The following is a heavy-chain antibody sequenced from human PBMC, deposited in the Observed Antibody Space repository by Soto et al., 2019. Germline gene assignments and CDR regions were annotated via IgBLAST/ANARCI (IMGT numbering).Heavy chain of an antibody. CDR3: AKIIVAAGTGY. J-gene: IGHJ4*01. CDR2: IGGSGGTI. D-gene: IGHD6-13*01. Sequence: GGSLRLSCAASGFTFSSYAMSWVRQAPGKGLEWVSTIGGSGGTIYYADSVKGRFTISRDNSKNTLYLQMDSLRAEDTAVYYCAKIIVAAGTGYWGQGILVTVSS. CDR1: GFTFSSYA. V-gene: IGHV3-23*01.